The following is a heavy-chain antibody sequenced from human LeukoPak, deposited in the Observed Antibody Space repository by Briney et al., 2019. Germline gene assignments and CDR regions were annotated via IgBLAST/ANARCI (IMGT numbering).Heavy chain of an antibody. V-gene: IGHV4-30-2*01. CDR2: IWHSGHT. Sequence: SETLSLTCAVSGGSISSGDYSWSWIRQPPGSGLEWIGYIWHSGHTNYNPSLRSRVTTSLARSNSQFSLRLSSVTAADTAVYYCARARESMATAGSYFDYWGQGTLVTVSS. CDR3: ARARESMATAGSYFDY. D-gene: IGHD6-13*01. CDR1: GGSISSGDYS. J-gene: IGHJ4*02.